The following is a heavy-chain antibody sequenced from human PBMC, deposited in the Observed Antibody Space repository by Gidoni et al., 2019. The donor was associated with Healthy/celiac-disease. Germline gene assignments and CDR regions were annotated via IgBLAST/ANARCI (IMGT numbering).Heavy chain of an antibody. D-gene: IGHD1-26*01. Sequence: QVQLQQWGAGLLKPSETLSLTCAVYGGSFSGYYWSWIRQPPGKGLEWIGAINHSGSTNYNPSLKSRVTISVDTSKNQFSLKLSSVTAADTAVYYCAREGASGSYAYWGQGTLVTVSS. CDR2: INHSGST. CDR3: AREGASGSYAY. CDR1: GGSFSGYY. V-gene: IGHV4-34*01. J-gene: IGHJ4*02.